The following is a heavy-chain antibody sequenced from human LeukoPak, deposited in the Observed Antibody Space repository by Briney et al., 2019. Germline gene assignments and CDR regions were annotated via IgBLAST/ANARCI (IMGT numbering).Heavy chain of an antibody. CDR1: GGSFSGYY. J-gene: IGHJ4*02. CDR3: ARGTRGTVY. Sequence: SETLSLTCAVYGGSFSGYYWSWIRQPPGKGLEWIGEINHSGSTNYNPSLKSRVTISVDTSKNQFSLKLSSVTAADTAVYYCARGTRGTVYWGQGTLVTVSS. V-gene: IGHV4-34*01. CDR2: INHSGST. D-gene: IGHD2-8*02.